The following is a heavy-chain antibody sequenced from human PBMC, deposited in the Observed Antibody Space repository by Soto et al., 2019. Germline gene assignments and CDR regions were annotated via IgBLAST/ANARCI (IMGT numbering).Heavy chain of an antibody. CDR1: GGSISSSTYY. Sequence: SETLSLTCTVSGGSISSSTYYWGWIRQPPGEGLEWIGCIYYSGSTYYNPSLKSRVTISVDTSKNQFSLKLSSVTAADTAVYYCARAGTAMDIDYWGQGTLVTVSS. D-gene: IGHD5-18*01. V-gene: IGHV4-39*07. J-gene: IGHJ4*02. CDR3: ARAGTAMDIDY. CDR2: IYYSGST.